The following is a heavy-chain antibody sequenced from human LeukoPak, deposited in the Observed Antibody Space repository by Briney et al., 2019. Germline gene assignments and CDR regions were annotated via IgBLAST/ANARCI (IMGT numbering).Heavy chain of an antibody. V-gene: IGHV4-59*12. CDR2: IYYSGAT. J-gene: IGHJ4*02. CDR3: ARGVYIAAAQYGF. CDR1: GGSISSYY. D-gene: IGHD6-13*01. Sequence: PSETLSLTCTVSGGSISSYYWSWIRQPPGKGLEWIGYIYYSGATNYNPSRKSRVTISVDTSKNQFYLKLSSATAADTAVYYCARGVYIAAAQYGFWGQGTLVTVSS.